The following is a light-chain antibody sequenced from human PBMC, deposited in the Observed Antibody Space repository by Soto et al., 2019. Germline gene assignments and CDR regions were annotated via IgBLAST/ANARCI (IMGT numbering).Light chain of an antibody. V-gene: IGKV3-11*01. Sequence: EIVLTQSPATLSLYPGERATVSCRASQSVSSYLAWYQQKPGQAPRLLIYDASNRATGIPARFSGSGSGTDFTLTISSLEPEDFAVYYCQQRSNWPYTFGQGTKLEIK. CDR2: DAS. CDR3: QQRSNWPYT. CDR1: QSVSSY. J-gene: IGKJ2*01.